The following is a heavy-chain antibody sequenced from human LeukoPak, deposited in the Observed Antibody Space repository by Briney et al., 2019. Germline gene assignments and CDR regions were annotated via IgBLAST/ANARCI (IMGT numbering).Heavy chain of an antibody. CDR1: GFSSSNYG. D-gene: IGHD1-14*01. CDR2: ISESGGTT. J-gene: IGHJ4*02. V-gene: IGHV3-23*01. Sequence: GGSLRLSCAASGFSSSNYGMSCVRQAPGKGLEWVTTISESGGTTRYADSVKGRFTISRDNSKNTVHLQMTNLRAEDTALYYCAALRGRKEMGDHWGQGTLVTVSS. CDR3: AALRGRKEMGDH.